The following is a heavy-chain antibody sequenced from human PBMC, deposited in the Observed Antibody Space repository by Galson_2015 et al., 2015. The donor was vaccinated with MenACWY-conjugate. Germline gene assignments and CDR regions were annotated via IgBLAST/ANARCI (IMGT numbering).Heavy chain of an antibody. D-gene: IGHD1-26*01. CDR3: AKSNAGIGWFDP. J-gene: IGHJ5*02. Sequence: SLRLSCVASGFTFSSYTMSWVRQAPGKGLEWVSAISGSGGSTYYADSVKGRFTISRDNSKNTLYLQMNNLRAEDTAVYYCAKSNAGIGWFDPWGQGTLVTVSS. CDR1: GFTFSSYT. CDR2: ISGSGGST. V-gene: IGHV3-23*01.